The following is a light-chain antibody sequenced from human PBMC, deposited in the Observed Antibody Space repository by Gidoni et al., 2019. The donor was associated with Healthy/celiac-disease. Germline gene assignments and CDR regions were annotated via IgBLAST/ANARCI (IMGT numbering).Light chain of an antibody. V-gene: IGKV4-1*01. CDR1: QSVLYSSNTKNY. CDR3: QQYYSTPPT. CDR2: WAS. Sequence: DIVMTQSPDSLAVSLGERATINCKSSQSVLYSSNTKNYLAWYQQKPGQPPKLLIYWASTRESGVPDRCSGSGSGTDFTLTISSLQAEDVAVYYCQQYYSTPPTFXQXTKLEIK. J-gene: IGKJ2*01.